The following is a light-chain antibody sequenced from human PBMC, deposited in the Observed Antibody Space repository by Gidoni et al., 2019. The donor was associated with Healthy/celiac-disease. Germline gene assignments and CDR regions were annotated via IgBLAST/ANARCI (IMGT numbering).Light chain of an antibody. CDR3: QQRSNWLT. CDR1: QSVSSY. V-gene: IGKV3-11*01. J-gene: IGKJ4*01. Sequence: EIVLTQSPATLSLSPGARATLPCRASQSVSSYLAWYQQKPGQAPRLLIYDASNRATGIPARFSGSGSGTDFTLTISSLEPEDVAVYYCQQRSNWLTFGGGTKVEIK. CDR2: DAS.